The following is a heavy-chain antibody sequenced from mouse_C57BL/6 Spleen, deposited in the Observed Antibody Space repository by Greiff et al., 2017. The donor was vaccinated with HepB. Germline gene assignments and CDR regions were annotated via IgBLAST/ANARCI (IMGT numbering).Heavy chain of an antibody. V-gene: IGHV1-62-2*01. D-gene: IGHD2-10*01. J-gene: IGHJ2*01. CDR2: FYPGSGSI. CDR3: ARHEEKGTYYGKRYFDY. CDR1: GYTFTEYT. Sequence: QVQLKESGAELVKPGASVKLSCKASGYTFTEYTIHWVKQRSGQGLEWIGWFYPGSGSIKYNEKFKDKATLTADKSSSTVYMELSRLTSEDSAVYFCARHEEKGTYYGKRYFDYWGQGTTLTVSS.